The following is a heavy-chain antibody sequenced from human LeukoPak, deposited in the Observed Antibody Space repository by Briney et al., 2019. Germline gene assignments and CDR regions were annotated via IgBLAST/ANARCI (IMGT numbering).Heavy chain of an antibody. V-gene: IGHV1-69*05. CDR3: ARDRGSSWLNYFDY. D-gene: IGHD6-13*01. CDR2: IIPIFGTA. CDR1: GYTFTGYY. J-gene: IGHJ4*02. Sequence: ASVKVSCKASGYTFTGYYMHWVRQAPGQGLEWMGGIIPIFGTANYAQKFQGRVTITTDESTSTAYMELSSLRSEDTAVYYCARDRGSSWLNYFDYWGQGTPVTVSS.